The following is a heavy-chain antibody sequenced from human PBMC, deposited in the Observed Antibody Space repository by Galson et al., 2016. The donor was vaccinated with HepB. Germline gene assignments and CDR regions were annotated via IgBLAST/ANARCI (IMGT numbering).Heavy chain of an antibody. CDR1: GDSVSSNSAA. CDR2: IYYRSKWYN. J-gene: IGHJ5*02. D-gene: IGHD2/OR15-2a*01. Sequence: CAISGDSVSSNSAACTWIRQSPLRGLEWLGRIYYRSKWYNDYAVSVKSRISIHPDTSKNQFSLQLNSVTPEDTAVYYCARVRCSTFRCQNWFDPWGQGTLVTVSS. CDR3: ARVRCSTFRCQNWFDP. V-gene: IGHV6-1*01.